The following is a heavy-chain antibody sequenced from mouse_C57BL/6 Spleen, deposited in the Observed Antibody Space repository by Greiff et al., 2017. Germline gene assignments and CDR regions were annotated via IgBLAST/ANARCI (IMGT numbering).Heavy chain of an antibody. CDR1: GYAFSSYW. J-gene: IGHJ1*03. D-gene: IGHD1-1*01. Sequence: QVQLQQSGAELVKPGASVKISCKASGYAFSSYWMNWVKQRPGKGLEWIGQIYPGDGDTNYNGKFKGKATLTADKSSSTAYMQLSSLTSEDSAVYFCARKAYLYWYFDVWGTGTTVTVSS. CDR2: IYPGDGDT. V-gene: IGHV1-80*01. CDR3: ARKAYLYWYFDV.